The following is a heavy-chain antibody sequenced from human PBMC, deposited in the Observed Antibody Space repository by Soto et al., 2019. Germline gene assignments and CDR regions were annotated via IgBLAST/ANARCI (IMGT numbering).Heavy chain of an antibody. CDR3: ATKEGTNWDFDY. J-gene: IGHJ4*02. CDR1: GGSFGGYY. Sequence: QVRLHQWGAGLLKPSETLSLTCAVYGGSFGGYYWSWIRQSPGKGLEWIGEINHGGSTSYRSSLKSRVTISIDTSKNHFSLELESVTAADTAVYYCATKEGTNWDFDYWGQGTPVSV. CDR2: INHGGST. V-gene: IGHV4-34*01. D-gene: IGHD1-1*01.